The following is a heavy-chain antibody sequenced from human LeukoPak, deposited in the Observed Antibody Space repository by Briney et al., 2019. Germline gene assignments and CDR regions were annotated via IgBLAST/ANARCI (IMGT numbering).Heavy chain of an antibody. Sequence: PSETLSLTCTVSGGSISSSSYYWGWIRQPPGKGLGWIASIYYSGSTYYSPSLKSRVTISVDTSKNQFSLKLSSVTAADTAVYYCARGVAAAGQYYFDYWGQGTLVTVSS. J-gene: IGHJ4*02. CDR3: ARGVAAAGQYYFDY. CDR2: IYYSGST. CDR1: GGSISSSSYY. V-gene: IGHV4-39*01. D-gene: IGHD6-13*01.